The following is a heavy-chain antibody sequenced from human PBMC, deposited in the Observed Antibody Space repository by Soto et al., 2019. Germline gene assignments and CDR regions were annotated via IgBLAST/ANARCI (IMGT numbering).Heavy chain of an antibody. CDR2: IKNKTDGGTT. V-gene: IGHV3-15*07. CDR1: GFTFSNAW. J-gene: IGHJ6*02. D-gene: IGHD4-4*01. CDR3: TTTDYSNYYYYYYGMDV. Sequence: GGSLRLSCAASGFTFSNAWMNWVRQAPGKGLEWVGRIKNKTDGGTTDYAAPVKGRFTISRDDSKNTLYLQMNSLKTEDTAVYYCTTTDYSNYYYYYYGMDVWGQGTTVTVSS.